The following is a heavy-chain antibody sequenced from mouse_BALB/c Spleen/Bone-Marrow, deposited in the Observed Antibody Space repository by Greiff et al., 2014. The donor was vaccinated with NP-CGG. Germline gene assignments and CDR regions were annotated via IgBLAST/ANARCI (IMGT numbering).Heavy chain of an antibody. CDR1: GFTFTNYW. D-gene: IGHD2-4*01. V-gene: IGHV1-7*01. J-gene: IGHJ1*01. CDR3: ARGLRDWYFDV. CDR2: INPSTGNT. Sequence: QVQLKESGAELGKPGGSVEMSCQASGFTFTNYWVHWVKQKPGQGLGWIGCINPSTGNTEYNQKFRDRATLTADKSSSTPYMQLSSLTSEDSAVYYCARGLRDWYFDVWGAGTTVTVSS.